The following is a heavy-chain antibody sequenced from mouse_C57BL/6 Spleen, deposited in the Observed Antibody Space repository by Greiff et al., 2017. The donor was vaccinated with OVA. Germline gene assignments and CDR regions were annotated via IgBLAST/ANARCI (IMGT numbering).Heavy chain of an antibody. CDR3: ARHEDRFYYCSSSYYFDY. V-gene: IGHV1-62-2*01. CDR2: FYPGSGSI. D-gene: IGHD1-1*01. J-gene: IGHJ2*01. Sequence: QVQLQQSGAELVKPGASVKLSCKASGYTFTEYTIHWVKQRSGQGLEWIGWFYPGSGSIKYNENFKDKATLTADKSSSTVYMGLSRLTSDDSAVYFCARHEDRFYYCSSSYYFDYWGQGTTLTVSS. CDR1: GYTFTEYT.